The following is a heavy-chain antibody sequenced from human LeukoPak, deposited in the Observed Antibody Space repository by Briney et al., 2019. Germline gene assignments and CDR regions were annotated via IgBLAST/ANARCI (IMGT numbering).Heavy chain of an antibody. V-gene: IGHV4-31*03. CDR3: ARASASGGYFDWTLNGFDP. CDR2: IYYSGST. CDR1: GGSISSGGYY. J-gene: IGHJ5*02. Sequence: PSETLSLTCTVSGGSISSGGYYWSWIRQHPGKGLEWIGYIYYSGSTYYNPSLKSRVTISVDTSKNQFSLKLSSVTAADTAVYYCARASASGGYFDWTLNGFDPWGQGTLVTASS. D-gene: IGHD3-9*01.